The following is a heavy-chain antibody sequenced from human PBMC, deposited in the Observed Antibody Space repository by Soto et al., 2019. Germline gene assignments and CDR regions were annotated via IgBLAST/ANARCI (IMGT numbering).Heavy chain of an antibody. CDR2: IHPGDSDT. J-gene: IGHJ4*02. V-gene: IGHV5-51*01. Sequence: PGESLKISCKASGYSFANFWIGWVRQMPGKGLEWMGIIHPGDSDTRYSPSFQGQVTISADNSIRTAYLQWSSLKASDSAMYYCARQRGVLAAASDFDYWGQGTLVTVSS. CDR3: ARQRGVLAAASDFDY. CDR1: GYSFANFW. D-gene: IGHD2-2*01.